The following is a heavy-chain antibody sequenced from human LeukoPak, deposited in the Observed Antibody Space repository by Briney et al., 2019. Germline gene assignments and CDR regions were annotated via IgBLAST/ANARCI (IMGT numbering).Heavy chain of an antibody. CDR2: IKQDGSEK. CDR3: ANPPTVTKIRFDS. J-gene: IGHJ5*01. CDR1: GFTFGSYW. V-gene: IGHV3-7*03. Sequence: GGSLRLSCAASGFTFGSYWMIWVRQAPGKGLEWVANIKQDGSEKYYVDSVKGRFTISRDNAKNSLYLQMNSLRAEDTAVYYCANPPTVTKIRFDSWGQGTLVTVSS. D-gene: IGHD4-17*01.